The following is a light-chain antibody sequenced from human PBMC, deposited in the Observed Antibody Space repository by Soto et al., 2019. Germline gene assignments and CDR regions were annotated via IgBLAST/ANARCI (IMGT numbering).Light chain of an antibody. Sequence: QSVLTQPASVSGSPGQSITISCTGTSSDVGSYNLVSWYQQHPGKAPKLMIYEGSKRPSGVSNRFSGSKSGNTASLTISGLQAEDEADYYCCSYAGSSTSKDVVFGGGTKVTVL. CDR1: SSDVGSYNL. V-gene: IGLV2-23*01. J-gene: IGLJ2*01. CDR3: CSYAGSSTSKDVV. CDR2: EGS.